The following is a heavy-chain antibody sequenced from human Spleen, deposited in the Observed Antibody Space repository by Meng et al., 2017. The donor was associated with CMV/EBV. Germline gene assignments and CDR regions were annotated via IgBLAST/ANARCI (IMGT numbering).Heavy chain of an antibody. CDR2: INHSGSIT. D-gene: IGHD2-2*02. Sequence: QLQLMQSGAEVRKPGASVKVSCMASGYTFTSYYMHWVRQAPGKGLEWMGIINHSGSITSYAQKFQGRVTMTRDTYTSTVYMELSSLRSEDTAVYYCARDWGSSSWYIDYWGQGTLVTVSS. CDR3: ARDWGSSSWYIDY. J-gene: IGHJ4*02. V-gene: IGHV1-46*01. CDR1: GYTFTSYY.